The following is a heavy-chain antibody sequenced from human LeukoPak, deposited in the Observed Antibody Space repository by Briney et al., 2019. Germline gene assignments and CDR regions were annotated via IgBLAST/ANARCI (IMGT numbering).Heavy chain of an antibody. CDR3: ARWGSGYYDSSGYYHYYYYYYMDV. J-gene: IGHJ6*03. V-gene: IGHV3-21*01. D-gene: IGHD3-22*01. CDR2: ISSSSSYI. CDR1: GXXXXSYS. Sequence: CAXXGXXXXSYSMNWVRQAPGKGLEGVSSISSSSSYIYYADSVKGRFTISRDNDKNSMYMQMNSLRAEDTAVYYCARWGSGYYDSSGYYHYYYYYYMDVWGKGTTVTVSS.